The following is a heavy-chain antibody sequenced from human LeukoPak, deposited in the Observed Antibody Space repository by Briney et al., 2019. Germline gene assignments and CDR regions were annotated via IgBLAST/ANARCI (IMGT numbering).Heavy chain of an antibody. Sequence: GGSLRLSCAASGFTFSSYGMHWVRQAPGKGLEWVSYISSSSSTIYYADSVKGRFTISRDNAKNSLYLQMNSLRDEDTAVYYCARGSLWSLDAFDIWGQGTMVTVSS. CDR1: GFTFSSYG. D-gene: IGHD2-15*01. CDR3: ARGSLWSLDAFDI. J-gene: IGHJ3*02. V-gene: IGHV3-48*02. CDR2: ISSSSSTI.